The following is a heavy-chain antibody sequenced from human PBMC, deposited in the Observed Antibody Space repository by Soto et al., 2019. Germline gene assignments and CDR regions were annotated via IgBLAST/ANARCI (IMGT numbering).Heavy chain of an antibody. CDR1: GGTFSSYA. Sequence: SVKVSCKASGGTFSSYAISWVRQAPGQGLEWMGGIIPIFGTANYAQKFQGRVTITADESTSTAYMELSSLRSEDTAVYCCARGTRRGLYYYGMDVWGQGTTVTVSS. CDR2: IIPIFGTA. D-gene: IGHD3-10*01. V-gene: IGHV1-69*13. CDR3: ARGTRRGLYYYGMDV. J-gene: IGHJ6*02.